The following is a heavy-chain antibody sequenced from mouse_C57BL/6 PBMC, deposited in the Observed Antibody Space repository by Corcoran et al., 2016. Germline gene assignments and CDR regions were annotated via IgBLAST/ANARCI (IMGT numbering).Heavy chain of an antibody. Sequence: DVQLQESGPGLVKPSQSLSLTCSVTVYSLTSVYYWNWIREFPGNRLEWMGYISYDGSHNYNPSLKNRISITTDTSKNQFFLKLNSVTTEDPARYYCARAYASPAYWGQGTLVTVSA. D-gene: IGHD1-1*02. V-gene: IGHV3-6*01. CDR2: ISYDGSH. CDR3: ARAYASPAY. J-gene: IGHJ3*01. CDR1: VYSLTSVYY.